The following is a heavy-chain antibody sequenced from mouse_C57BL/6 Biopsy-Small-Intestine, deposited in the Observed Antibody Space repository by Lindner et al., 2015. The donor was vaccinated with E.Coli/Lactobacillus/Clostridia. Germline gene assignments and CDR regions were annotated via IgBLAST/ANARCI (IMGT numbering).Heavy chain of an antibody. CDR2: IYPGDGST. V-gene: IGHV1-85*01. D-gene: IGHD4-1*01. CDR1: GYSFTGYD. J-gene: IGHJ2*01. CDR3: AGTGYFDY. Sequence: VQLQESGPELVKPGASVKLSCKASGYSFTGYDVNWLKQWPGKGLEWIAWIYPGDGSTKYNEKFKGKATLTVHTSSSTAYMELHSLTSEDSGVYFCAGTGYFDYWGQGTTLTVSS.